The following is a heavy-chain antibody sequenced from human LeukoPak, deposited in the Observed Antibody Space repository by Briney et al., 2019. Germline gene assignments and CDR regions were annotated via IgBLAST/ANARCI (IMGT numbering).Heavy chain of an antibody. CDR3: ARGIAAAGTEYFDY. CDR2: ISGSGGST. D-gene: IGHD6-13*01. CDR1: GFTFSSYA. Sequence: GGSLRLSCAASGFTFSSYAMSWVRQAPGKGLEWVSAISGSGGSTYYADSVKGRFTISRHNSKNTLYLQMTSLRAEDTAVYYCARGIAAAGTEYFDYWGQGTLVTVSS. J-gene: IGHJ4*02. V-gene: IGHV3-23*01.